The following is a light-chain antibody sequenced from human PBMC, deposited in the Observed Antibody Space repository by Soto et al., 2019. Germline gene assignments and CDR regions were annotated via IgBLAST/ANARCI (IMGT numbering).Light chain of an antibody. CDR1: QSVTSSY. Sequence: EIVWTQSPVTLAFSPGEGATVSCRASQSVTSSYLAWYQQKPGQAPRLLIYGASSRATGIPDRFSGSGSGTDLTLTISRLEPEDFAVYYCQQYGSSPWTFGQGTKVDIK. J-gene: IGKJ1*01. V-gene: IGKV3-20*01. CDR2: GAS. CDR3: QQYGSSPWT.